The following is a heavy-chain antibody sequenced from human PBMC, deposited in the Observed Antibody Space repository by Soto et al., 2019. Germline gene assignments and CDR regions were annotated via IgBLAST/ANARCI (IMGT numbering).Heavy chain of an antibody. J-gene: IGHJ4*02. D-gene: IGHD3-22*01. CDR1: GGSISSYY. V-gene: IGHV4-59*01. CDR3: ARGARRNYDSSGYYDY. CDR2: IYYSGST. Sequence: SETLSLTCTVSGGSISSYYWSWIRRPPGKGLEWIGYIYYSGSTNYNPSLKSRVTISVDTSKNQFSLKLSSVTAADTAVYYCARGARRNYDSSGYYDYWGQGTLVTVSS.